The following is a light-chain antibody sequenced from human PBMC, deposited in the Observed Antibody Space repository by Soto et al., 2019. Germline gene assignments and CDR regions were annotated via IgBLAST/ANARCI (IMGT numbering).Light chain of an antibody. Sequence: QSVLTQSPSASASLGASVKLTCTLDSGHSTYTIAWHQQQPEKGPRFLMKINRDGSHTPGDGVPDRFSGSISGAERYLTISSLQSEDEADYYCQTWGTGIRVFGGGTKLTVL. CDR2: INRDGSH. CDR3: QTWGTGIRV. J-gene: IGLJ2*01. CDR1: SGHSTYT. V-gene: IGLV4-69*01.